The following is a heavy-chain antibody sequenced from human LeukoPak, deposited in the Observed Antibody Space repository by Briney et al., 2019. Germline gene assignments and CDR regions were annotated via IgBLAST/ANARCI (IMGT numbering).Heavy chain of an antibody. J-gene: IGHJ4*02. CDR1: GYTFTDYS. CDR2: INPNSGST. V-gene: IGHV1-2*02. D-gene: IGHD1-1*01. Sequence: ASVKVSCKASGYTFTDYSMHWVRQAPGQGLEWMGWINPNSGSTDYAQKFQGRVTMTRDTSISTAYMELSSLRSEDTALYYCARGVATNYWGQGTLVTVSS. CDR3: ARGVATNY.